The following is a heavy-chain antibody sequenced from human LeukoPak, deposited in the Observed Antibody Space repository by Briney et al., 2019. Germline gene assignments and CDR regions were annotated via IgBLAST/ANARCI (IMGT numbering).Heavy chain of an antibody. CDR3: ARGGIAAAGDFDY. V-gene: IGHV4-31*11. Sequence: PSETLSLTCAVYGGSFSGHYWSWIRQHPGKGLEWIGYIYYSGSTYYNPSLKSRVTISVDTSKNQFSLKLSSVTAADTAVYYCARGGIAAAGDFDYWGQGTLVTVSS. J-gene: IGHJ4*02. CDR2: IYYSGST. CDR1: GGSFSGHY. D-gene: IGHD6-13*01.